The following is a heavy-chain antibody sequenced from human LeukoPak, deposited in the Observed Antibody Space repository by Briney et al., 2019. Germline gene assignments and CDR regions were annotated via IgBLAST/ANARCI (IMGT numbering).Heavy chain of an antibody. V-gene: IGHV1-69*04. CDR2: IIPILGIA. Sequence: SVKVSCKASGGTFSSYAISWVRQAPGQGLEWMGRIIPILGIANYAQKFQGRVTITADKSTSTAYMELSSLRSEDTAVYYCARPYEPTLYYYYGMDVWGQGTTVTVSS. CDR1: GGTFSSYA. J-gene: IGHJ6*02. D-gene: IGHD3-22*01. CDR3: ARPYEPTLYYYYGMDV.